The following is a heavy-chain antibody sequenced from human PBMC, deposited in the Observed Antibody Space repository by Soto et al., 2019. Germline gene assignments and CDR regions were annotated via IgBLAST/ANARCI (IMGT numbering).Heavy chain of an antibody. CDR3: AKDGAFIGGQSGMGYYYYMDV. J-gene: IGHJ6*03. D-gene: IGHD3-3*01. V-gene: IGHV3-30*18. CDR1: GFTVSSYG. CDR2: ISYDGSNK. Sequence: PGGSLRLSCAASGFTVSSYGMHWVRQAPGKGLEWVAVISYDGSNKYYADSVKGRFTISRDNSKNTLYLQMNSLRAEDTAVYYCAKDGAFIGGQSGMGYYYYMDVWGKGTTVTVSS.